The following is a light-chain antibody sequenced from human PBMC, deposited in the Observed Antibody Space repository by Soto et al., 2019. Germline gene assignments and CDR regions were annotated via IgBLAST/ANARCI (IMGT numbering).Light chain of an antibody. CDR1: QSVSSL. Sequence: VMTQSPATLSVSRGERATLSFRASQSVSSLLAWYQQKPGQAPRLLIYRASTRATGISGRFSGSGSGTEFTLTITSLQSEDFAVYYCQQYNEWPITFGQGTRLEIK. CDR2: RAS. CDR3: QQYNEWPIT. J-gene: IGKJ5*01. V-gene: IGKV3-15*01.